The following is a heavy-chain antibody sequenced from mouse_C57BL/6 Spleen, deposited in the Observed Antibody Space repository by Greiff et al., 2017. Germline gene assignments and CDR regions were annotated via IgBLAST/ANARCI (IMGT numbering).Heavy chain of an antibody. V-gene: IGHV1-82*01. Sequence: QVQLQQSGPELVKPGASVKISCKASGSAFSSSWMNWVKQRPGKGLEWIGRINPGDGDINYNGKLKGKATLTADKSSSTAYMQLSILTSEDSAVYFCATTVVAYYFDYWGQGTTLTVSS. CDR3: ATTVVAYYFDY. CDR2: INPGDGDI. J-gene: IGHJ2*01. D-gene: IGHD1-1*01. CDR1: GSAFSSSW.